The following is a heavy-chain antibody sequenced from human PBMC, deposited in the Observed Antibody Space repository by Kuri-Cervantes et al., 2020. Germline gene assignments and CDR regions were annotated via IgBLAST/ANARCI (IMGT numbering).Heavy chain of an antibody. V-gene: IGHV5-51*01. CDR1: GYSFTSYW. CDR3: ARREGSAWYRGLEF. CDR2: IYPGDSDT. D-gene: IGHD6-19*01. Sequence: KVSCKGSGYSFTSYWIAWVRQMPGKGLEWMGIIYPGDSDTRYSPSFQGQVTISADKSVSTAYLQWSSLKASDTAIYYCARREGSAWYRGLEFWGQGTRVTVSS. J-gene: IGHJ4*02.